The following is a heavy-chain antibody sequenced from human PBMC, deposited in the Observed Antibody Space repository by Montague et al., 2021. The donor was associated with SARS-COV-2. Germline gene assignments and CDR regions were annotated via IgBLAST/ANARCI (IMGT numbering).Heavy chain of an antibody. V-gene: IGHV4-39*07. D-gene: IGHD2-2*02. Sequence: SETLSLTCTVSGGSISSSSYYWGRNRQPPGKGLEWIGCIYYSGSTYYNPSHKSRVTISVDTSKYQFSLKLNSVTAAATAVYYCARDPSRQLLLYPVGDYYSGMDVWGQGTTVTVSS. CDR2: IYYSGST. CDR3: ARDPSRQLLLYPVGDYYSGMDV. CDR1: GGSISSSSYY. J-gene: IGHJ6*02.